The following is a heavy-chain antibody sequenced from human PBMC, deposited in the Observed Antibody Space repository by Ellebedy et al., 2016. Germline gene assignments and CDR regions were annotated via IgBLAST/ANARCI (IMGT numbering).Heavy chain of an antibody. CDR1: GYTFTGYY. CDR2: INPNSGGT. Sequence: ASVKVSCKASGYTFTGYYMHWVRQAPGQGLEWMGWINPNSGGTNYAQKFQGRVTMTRDTTISTAYMELSRLRSDDTAVYYCASSQDSSGWVDYWGQGTLVTVSS. CDR3: ASSQDSSGWVDY. J-gene: IGHJ4*02. V-gene: IGHV1-2*02. D-gene: IGHD6-19*01.